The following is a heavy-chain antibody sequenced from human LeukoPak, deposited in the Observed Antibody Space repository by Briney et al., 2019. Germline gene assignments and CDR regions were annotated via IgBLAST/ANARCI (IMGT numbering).Heavy chain of an antibody. CDR1: GGSISSYY. Sequence: SETLSLTCTVSGGSISSYYWSWLRQPPGKGLKWIGYIYYSGSTNYNPSLKSRVTISVDTSKNQFSLKLSSVTAADTAVYYCARGYSSMGYWGQGTLVTVSS. D-gene: IGHD6-13*01. CDR2: IYYSGST. V-gene: IGHV4-59*01. CDR3: ARGYSSMGY. J-gene: IGHJ4*02.